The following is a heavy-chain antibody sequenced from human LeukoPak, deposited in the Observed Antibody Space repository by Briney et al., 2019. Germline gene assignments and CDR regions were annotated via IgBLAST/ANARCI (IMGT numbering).Heavy chain of an antibody. J-gene: IGHJ4*02. Sequence: GESLKISCTSSGFTFGDYGVSWVRQAPGKGLEWVSFIRTKRYSGTSEYAASVKGRFTISRDDSKSIAYLQMDSLKIEDTALYYCTRAPYNSAIYPYCFDNWGQGTLDTVSP. V-gene: IGHV3-49*04. D-gene: IGHD1-1*01. CDR2: IRTKRYSGTS. CDR1: GFTFGDYG. CDR3: TRAPYNSAIYPYCFDN.